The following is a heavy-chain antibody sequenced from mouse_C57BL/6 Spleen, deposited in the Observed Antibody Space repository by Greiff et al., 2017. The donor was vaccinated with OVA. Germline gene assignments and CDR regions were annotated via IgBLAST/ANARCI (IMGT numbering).Heavy chain of an antibody. CDR3: ARSGVVATDFDV. CDR1: GYTFTSYW. J-gene: IGHJ1*03. D-gene: IGHD1-1*01. V-gene: IGHV1-64*01. Sequence: QVQLKQPGAELVKPGASVKLSCKASGYTFTSYWMHWVKQRPGQGLEWIGMIHPNSGSTNYNEKFKSKATLTVDKSSSTAYMQLSSLTSEDSAVYYCARSGVVATDFDVWGTGTTVTVSS. CDR2: IHPNSGST.